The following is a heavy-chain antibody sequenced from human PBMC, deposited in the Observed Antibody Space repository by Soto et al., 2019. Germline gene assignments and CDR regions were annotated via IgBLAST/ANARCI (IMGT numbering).Heavy chain of an antibody. Sequence: VGSLRLSCTASGLTFSSYGMHWVRQAPGKGLEWEAVISHDGSEKHYADSVKGRFTISRDDSKNTLYLQMDALRAEDTAVYYCANWGQGPFDFWGQGTPVTVSS. CDR2: ISHDGSEK. CDR3: ANWGQGPFDF. D-gene: IGHD7-27*01. CDR1: GLTFSSYG. J-gene: IGHJ4*02. V-gene: IGHV3-30*18.